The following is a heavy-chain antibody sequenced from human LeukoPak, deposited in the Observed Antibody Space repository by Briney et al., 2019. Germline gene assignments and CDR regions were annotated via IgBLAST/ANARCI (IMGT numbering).Heavy chain of an antibody. V-gene: IGHV4-34*01. CDR2: INHSGST. J-gene: IGHJ4*02. CDR3: ARGRRDGYRSRYDY. D-gene: IGHD5-24*01. CDR1: GRSFSGYY. Sequence: SETLSLTCAVYGRSFSGYYWSWIRQPPGKGLEWIGEINHSGSTNYNPSLKSRVTISVDTSKNQFSLKLSSVTAADTAVHYCARGRRDGYRSRYDYWGQGTLVTVSS.